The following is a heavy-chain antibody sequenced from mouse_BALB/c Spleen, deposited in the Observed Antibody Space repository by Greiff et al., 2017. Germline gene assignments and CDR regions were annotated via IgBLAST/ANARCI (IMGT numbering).Heavy chain of an antibody. V-gene: IGHV5-6*01. CDR2: ISSGGSYT. Sequence: EVNLVESGGDLVKPGGSLKLSCAASGFTFSSYGMSWVRQTPDKRLEWVATISSGGSYTYYPDSVKGRFTISRDNAKNTLYLQMSSLKSEDTAMYYCARPETTATWFAYWGQGTLVTVSA. CDR3: ARPETTATWFAY. J-gene: IGHJ3*01. D-gene: IGHD1-2*01. CDR1: GFTFSSYG.